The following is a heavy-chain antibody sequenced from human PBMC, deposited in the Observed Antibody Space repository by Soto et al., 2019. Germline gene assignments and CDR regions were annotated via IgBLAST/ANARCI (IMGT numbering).Heavy chain of an antibody. CDR3: ASTWSGYYYFDS. J-gene: IGHJ4*02. CDR1: GFTFSSYG. V-gene: IGHV3-30*03. Sequence: LRLSCAASGFTFSSYGMHWVRQAPGKGLEWVAVISYDGSNKYYADSVKGRFTISRDNSKNTVYLQMNSLRVEDTAVYYCASTWSGYYYFDSWGQGTLVTVSS. CDR2: ISYDGSNK. D-gene: IGHD3-3*01.